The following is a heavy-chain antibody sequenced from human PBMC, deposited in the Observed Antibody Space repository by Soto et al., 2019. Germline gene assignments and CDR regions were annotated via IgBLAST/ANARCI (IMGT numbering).Heavy chain of an antibody. CDR2: ISDGGERT. CDR3: ARDRSTDFGLDV. V-gene: IGHV3-23*01. J-gene: IGHJ6*02. Sequence: EVQLLESGGDLVRPGGSLRLSWVASGSTFSDYFMIWVRQVQGKGLEWVSSISDGGERTDYRDSVRGRFTISRDNARFTLHLQMNSLRVDDTAIYFCARDRSTDFGLDVWGQGTTVTVSS. CDR1: GSTFSDYF. D-gene: IGHD3-3*01.